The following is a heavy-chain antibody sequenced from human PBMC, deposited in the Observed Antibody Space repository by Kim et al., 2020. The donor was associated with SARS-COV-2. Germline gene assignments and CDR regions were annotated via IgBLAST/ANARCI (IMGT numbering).Heavy chain of an antibody. CDR2: ISAYNGNT. CDR3: ARATFNPSGSYSTPSYYFDS. CDR1: GYTFTSYG. D-gene: IGHD1-26*01. J-gene: IGHJ4*02. V-gene: IGHV1-18*01. Sequence: ASVKVSCKASGYTFTSYGISWVRQAPGQGLEWMGWISAYNGNTNYAQKLQGRVTMTTDTSTITAYMELRSLRTDDTAVYYCARATFNPSGSYSTPSYYFDSWGQETLVTDTS.